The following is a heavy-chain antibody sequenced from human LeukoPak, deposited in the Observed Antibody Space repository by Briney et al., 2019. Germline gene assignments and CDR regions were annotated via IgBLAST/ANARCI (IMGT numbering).Heavy chain of an antibody. V-gene: IGHV3-7*01. CDR2: MKEDGGAI. D-gene: IGHD4-23*01. J-gene: IGHJ4*02. CDR1: GFPFSNYW. CDR3: VRDRGYSTFDY. Sequence: GGSLRLSGAGSGFPFSNYWMAWVRQAPGKGLEWVANMKEDGGAINYVDSVKGRFTISRDNAKNSLDLQMNSLRVDDTAVYYCVRDRGYSTFDYWGQGTLVIVSS.